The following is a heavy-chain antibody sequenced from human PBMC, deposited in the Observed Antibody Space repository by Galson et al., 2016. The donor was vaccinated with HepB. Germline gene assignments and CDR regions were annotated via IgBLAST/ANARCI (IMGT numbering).Heavy chain of an antibody. CDR1: GFTFSSSE. CDR3: ARDLSYGSNWFDP. Sequence: SLRLSCAASGFTFSSSEMNWLRQAPGKGLEWVAAIQFDGSKKYYGDSVKGRFTISRDDSKNTVYLQMSSLRAEDTAIYFCARDLSYGSNWFDPRGQGTLVTVSS. V-gene: IGHV3-33*08. D-gene: IGHD3-16*02. CDR2: IQFDGSKK. J-gene: IGHJ5*02.